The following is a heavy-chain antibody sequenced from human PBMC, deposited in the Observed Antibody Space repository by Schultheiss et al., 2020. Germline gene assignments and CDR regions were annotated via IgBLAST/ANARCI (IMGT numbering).Heavy chain of an antibody. Sequence: TLSLTCTVSGASFSSYYWSWIRQPPGKGLEWIGYIYYSGSTNYNPSLKSRVTMSVDTSKNQFSLKLSSVTAADTAVYYCARASTVAGPGPALDYWGQGILVTVSS. CDR1: GASFSSYY. CDR2: IYYSGST. V-gene: IGHV4-59*12. D-gene: IGHD6-19*01. CDR3: ARASTVAGPGPALDY. J-gene: IGHJ4*02.